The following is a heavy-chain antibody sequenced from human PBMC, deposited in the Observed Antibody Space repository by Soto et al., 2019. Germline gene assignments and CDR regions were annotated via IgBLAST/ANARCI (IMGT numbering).Heavy chain of an antibody. V-gene: IGHV3-13*01. J-gene: IGHJ4*02. CDR1: GFTFSSYD. Sequence: EVQLVESGGDLVQPGGSLRLSCAASGFTFSSYDFHWVRQATGKGLEWVSGIGTAGDTYYAGSVKGRFIMSRENANNSLYLQMNTLGAGDTAVYYWARGADGFDYWGQGTPVTVSS. CDR3: ARGADGFDY. CDR2: IGTAGDT. D-gene: IGHD3-16*01.